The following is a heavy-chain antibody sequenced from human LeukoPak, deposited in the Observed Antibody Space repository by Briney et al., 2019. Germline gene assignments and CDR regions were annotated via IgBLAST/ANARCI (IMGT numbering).Heavy chain of an antibody. CDR2: ISDTGST. Sequence: SETLSLTCTVSGVSIRSYYWSWIRQPPGKGLEWIGYISDTGSTNYNPSLKSRVTISADTSKNQLSLKLSSVTAADTAVYYCARHLYNDFWSGLDYWGQGTLVTVSS. D-gene: IGHD3-3*01. CDR1: GVSIRSYY. V-gene: IGHV4-59*08. CDR3: ARHLYNDFWSGLDY. J-gene: IGHJ4*02.